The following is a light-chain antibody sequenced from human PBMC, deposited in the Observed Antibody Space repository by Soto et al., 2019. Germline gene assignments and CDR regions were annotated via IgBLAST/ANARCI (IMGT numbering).Light chain of an antibody. CDR2: DTS. Sequence: DIELTQCPYTLSASVGDRVTITCRASQSITSYLAWYQQKPGKAPKLLIYDTSTLQSGVPSRFSGSGSGTDFTLTISSLQPEDFATYYCQQSYSTPRTFGRGTMVDIK. CDR3: QQSYSTPRT. J-gene: IGKJ4*02. CDR1: QSITSY. V-gene: IGKV1-39*01.